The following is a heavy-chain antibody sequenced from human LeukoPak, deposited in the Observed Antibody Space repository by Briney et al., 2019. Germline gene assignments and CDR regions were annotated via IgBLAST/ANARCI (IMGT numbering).Heavy chain of an antibody. CDR2: VYHIGST. J-gene: IGHJ3*02. D-gene: IGHD2-2*01. CDR1: GYSISIGYY. Sequence: SQTLSLTCTVSGYSISIGYYWGWIRQPPGKGLEWIGSVYHIGSTSYNPPLKSRVPIPVDTPKNKLSLNLSSVPVPDTAVFSCAREGAYCSSTSCYAFDIWGQGTMVTVSS. V-gene: IGHV4-38-2*02. CDR3: AREGAYCSSTSCYAFDI.